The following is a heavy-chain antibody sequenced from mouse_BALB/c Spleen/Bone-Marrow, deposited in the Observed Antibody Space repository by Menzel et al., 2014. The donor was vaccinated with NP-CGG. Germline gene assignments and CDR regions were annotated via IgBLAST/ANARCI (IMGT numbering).Heavy chain of an antibody. CDR2: IDPANGNT. D-gene: IGHD4-1*01. Sequence: EVQLQQSGAELVKPGASVKLPCTASGFNIKDTYMHWVKQRPEQGQEWIGRIDPANGNTKYDPKFQGKATITADTSSNTAYLQLSSLTSEDTAVYYCARWEYYAMDYWGQGTSVTVSS. CDR1: GFNIKDTY. J-gene: IGHJ4*01. V-gene: IGHV14-3*02. CDR3: ARWEYYAMDY.